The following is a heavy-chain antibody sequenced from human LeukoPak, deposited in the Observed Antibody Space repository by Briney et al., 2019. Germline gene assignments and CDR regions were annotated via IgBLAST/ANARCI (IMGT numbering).Heavy chain of an antibody. CDR3: ARSIVGVKDNWFDP. V-gene: IGHV4-59*08. D-gene: IGHD1-26*01. Sequence: SGNPSLHLTGSGGSLSRYYRNWDPETPGKGLEWIGYIYYSGSTNYNPSLKSRVTISVDTSKNQFSLKLGSVTAADTAVYYCARSIVGVKDNWFDPWGQGTLVTVSS. J-gene: IGHJ5*02. CDR2: IYYSGST. CDR1: GGSLSRYY.